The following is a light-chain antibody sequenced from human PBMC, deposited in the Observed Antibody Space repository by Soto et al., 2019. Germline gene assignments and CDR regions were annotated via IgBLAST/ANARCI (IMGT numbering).Light chain of an antibody. Sequence: EIVLTQSPATLSLSPGERATLSCRASQTVNNYLAWYQQKSGQAPRLLIYDTSKRATGIPARFSGSGSGTYFTLTISGLEPEEFAIHCCQLRTNWPPSYGLVQGTKLEIK. CDR3: QLRTNWPPSYG. CDR2: DTS. J-gene: IGKJ2*03. V-gene: IGKV3-11*01. CDR1: QTVNNY.